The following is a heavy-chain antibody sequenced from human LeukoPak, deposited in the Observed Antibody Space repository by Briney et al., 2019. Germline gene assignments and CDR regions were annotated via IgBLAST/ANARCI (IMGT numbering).Heavy chain of an antibody. CDR3: ARRSYYGSGPFDS. CDR1: GSNFTTNW. Sequence: GESLQISCKDSGSNFTTNWIGWARQLPGKGLEWMGIIYPGGSDTLYSPSFQGQVTISADKSIITAYLQWSSLKASDTAMYYCARRSYYGSGPFDSWGQGTLVTVSS. D-gene: IGHD3-10*01. J-gene: IGHJ4*02. V-gene: IGHV5-51*01. CDR2: IYPGGSDT.